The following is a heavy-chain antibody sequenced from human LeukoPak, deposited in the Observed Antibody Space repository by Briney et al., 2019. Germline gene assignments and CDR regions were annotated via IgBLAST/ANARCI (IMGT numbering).Heavy chain of an antibody. V-gene: IGHV3-11*01. CDR3: ARRAGDYSHPYDY. D-gene: IGHD3-22*01. CDR2: ISSTGTTT. J-gene: IGHJ4*02. Sequence: GGSLRLSCAASGFTFSDYYMSWIRQAPGKGLEWVSYISSTGTTTYYADSVKGRFTISRDNAKNSLYLQMNSLRAEDTAVYYCARRAGDYSHPYDYWGQGTLVTVS. CDR1: GFTFSDYY.